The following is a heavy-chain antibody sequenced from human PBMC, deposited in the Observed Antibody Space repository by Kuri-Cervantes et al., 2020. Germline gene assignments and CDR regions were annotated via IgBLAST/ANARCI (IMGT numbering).Heavy chain of an antibody. V-gene: IGHV3-23*01. CDR3: AKDPVSA. CDR2: ISGSGGST. Sequence: GESLKISYAASGFIFSSYAINWVRQAPGKGLEWVSAISGSGGSTYYADSVKGRFTISRDNSKNTLYLQMNSLRAEDTAVYYCAKDPVSAWGQGTLVTVSS. J-gene: IGHJ5*02. CDR1: GFIFSSYA. D-gene: IGHD3-3*01.